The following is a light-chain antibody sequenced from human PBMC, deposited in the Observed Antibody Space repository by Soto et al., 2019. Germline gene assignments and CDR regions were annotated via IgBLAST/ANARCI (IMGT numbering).Light chain of an antibody. Sequence: DMQLTQSPSFLSASVGDRVTITCRASQNINTFLAWYQQKPEKAPNLLIFAASTLLGGVPSRFSGSGSGTEFSHTVSSLQPEDFATYYCQQLNTYPFTFGPGNKVEI. V-gene: IGKV1-9*01. CDR3: QQLNTYPFT. CDR2: AAS. CDR1: QNINTF. J-gene: IGKJ3*01.